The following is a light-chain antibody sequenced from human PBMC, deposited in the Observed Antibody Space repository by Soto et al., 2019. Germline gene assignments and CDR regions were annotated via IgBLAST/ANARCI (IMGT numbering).Light chain of an antibody. CDR2: SAS. V-gene: IGKV1D-12*01. CDR1: QGISSW. J-gene: IGKJ4*01. Sequence: DLQMTQSPSFVSASVGDRVTITCRASQGISSWLAWYQQKPGIAPKLLIYSASSLQSGVPSRFSGSGSGTDFTLSISSLQPEDFATYYCQQIYTFPLTFGGGTKVEIK. CDR3: QQIYTFPLT.